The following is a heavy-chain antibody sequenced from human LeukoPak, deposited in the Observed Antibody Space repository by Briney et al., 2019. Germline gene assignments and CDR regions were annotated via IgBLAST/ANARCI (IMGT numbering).Heavy chain of an antibody. Sequence: GGSLRLSCAASGFTFSSYWMHWVRQAPGKGLVWVSRIKSDGSSTSYADSVKGRFTISRDNAKNTLYLQMNSLRAEDTAVFYCARADYYCSSTSCGFDYWGQGTLVTVSS. CDR1: GFTFSSYW. D-gene: IGHD2-2*01. V-gene: IGHV3-74*01. J-gene: IGHJ4*02. CDR3: ARADYYCSSTSCGFDY. CDR2: IKSDGSST.